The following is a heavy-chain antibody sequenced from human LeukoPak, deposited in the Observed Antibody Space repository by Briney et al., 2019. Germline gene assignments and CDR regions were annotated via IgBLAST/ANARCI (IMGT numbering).Heavy chain of an antibody. D-gene: IGHD1-26*01. V-gene: IGHV3-30*19. CDR1: GFIFSSYG. CDR3: ARGKGRDY. J-gene: IGHJ4*02. CDR2: ISYDGSNK. Sequence: GGSLRLSCAASGFIFSSYGMHWVRQAPGKGLEWVAVISYDGSNKYYADSVKGRFTISRDNSKNTLYLQMNSLRAEDTAVYYCARGKGRDYWGQGTLVTVSS.